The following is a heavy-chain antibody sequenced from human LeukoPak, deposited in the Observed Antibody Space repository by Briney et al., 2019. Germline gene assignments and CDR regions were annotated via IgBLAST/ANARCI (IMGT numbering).Heavy chain of an antibody. V-gene: IGHV1-3*01. Sequence: ASVEVSCKASGYTFTSYAMHWVRQAPGQRLEWMGWINAGNGNTKYSQKFQGRVTITRDTSASTAYMELSSLRSEDTAVYYCARGYCSSTSCYLDNWFDPWGQGTLVTVSS. CDR2: INAGNGNT. J-gene: IGHJ5*02. CDR3: ARGYCSSTSCYLDNWFDP. D-gene: IGHD2-2*01. CDR1: GYTFTSYA.